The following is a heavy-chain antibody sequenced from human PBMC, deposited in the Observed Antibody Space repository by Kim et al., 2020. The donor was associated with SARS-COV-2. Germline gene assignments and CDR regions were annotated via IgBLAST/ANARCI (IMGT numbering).Heavy chain of an antibody. V-gene: IGHV4-59*01. CDR3: ARGLDH. CDR1: GGSISNYY. J-gene: IGHJ5*02. CDR2: IYYSGST. Sequence: SETLSLTCTVSGGSISNYYWSWIRQPPGKGLEWIGYIYYSGSTNYNPSLKSRVTISVDTSKNQFSLKLSSVTAADTAVYYCARGLDHWGQGTLGTVSP.